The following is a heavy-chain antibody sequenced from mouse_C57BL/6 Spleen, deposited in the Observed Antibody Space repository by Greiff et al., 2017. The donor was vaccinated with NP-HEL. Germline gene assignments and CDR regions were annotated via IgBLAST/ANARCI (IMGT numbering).Heavy chain of an antibody. CDR1: GYTFTSYW. CDR3: ARDYGSSYGFAY. V-gene: IGHV1-69*01. J-gene: IGHJ3*01. D-gene: IGHD1-1*01. CDR2: IDPSDSYT. Sequence: QVQLQQPGAELVMPGASVKLSCKASGYTFTSYWMHWVKQRPGQGLEWIGEIDPSDSYTNYNQKFKGKSTLTVDKSSSTAYMQLSSLTSKDSAVYYCARDYGSSYGFAYWGQGTLVTVSA.